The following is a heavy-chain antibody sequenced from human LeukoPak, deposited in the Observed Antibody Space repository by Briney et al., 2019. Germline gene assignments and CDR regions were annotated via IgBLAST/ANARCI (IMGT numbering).Heavy chain of an antibody. CDR3: ARDGYASGSHDY. CDR1: GFTFSDYS. CDR2: IKEDGNRK. Sequence: GGSLRLSCATSGFTFSDYSMTWVRQAPGTGLEWVANIKEDGNRKHYVDSVKGRFTIPRDNAKSSLYLQMNSLRVEDTAVYYCARDGYASGSHDYWGQGTLVTVSP. V-gene: IGHV3-7*04. D-gene: IGHD3-10*01. J-gene: IGHJ4*02.